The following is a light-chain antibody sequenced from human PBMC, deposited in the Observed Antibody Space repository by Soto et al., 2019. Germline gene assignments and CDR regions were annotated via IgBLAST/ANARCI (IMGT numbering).Light chain of an antibody. CDR2: SNA. Sequence: QAVVTQPPSASGTPGQTVTISCSGSGSNIGENAVNWYQHLPGTAPQLLIYSNALRPSGVPHRFSGSKSGTAGSLAISGLQSEDEAHYYCAAWDYSLKAMLFGGGTKLTVL. CDR1: GSNIGENA. J-gene: IGLJ3*02. V-gene: IGLV1-44*01. CDR3: AAWDYSLKAML.